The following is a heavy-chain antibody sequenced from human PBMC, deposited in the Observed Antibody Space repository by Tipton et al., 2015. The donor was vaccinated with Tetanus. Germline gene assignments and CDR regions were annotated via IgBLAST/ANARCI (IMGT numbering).Heavy chain of an antibody. Sequence: QLVQSGAEVKKPGASVNVSCKASSYTFNTFGISWVRQAPGQGLEWMGWISTYNGNTNYAQKFQDRIIMTTDASTSTVYMELRSLGSDDAAIYYCAREVSYSYFDYWGQGTLVAVSS. J-gene: IGHJ4*02. D-gene: IGHD3-10*01. V-gene: IGHV1-18*01. CDR1: SYTFNTFG. CDR3: AREVSYSYFDY. CDR2: ISTYNGNT.